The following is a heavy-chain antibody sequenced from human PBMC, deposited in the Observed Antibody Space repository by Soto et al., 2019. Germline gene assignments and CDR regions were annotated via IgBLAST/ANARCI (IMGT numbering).Heavy chain of an antibody. D-gene: IGHD3-16*02. CDR1: AFTLSRSW. V-gene: IGHV3-7*03. J-gene: IGHJ6*02. CDR2: TKQDGSEK. Sequence: ELTLRRSCSPAAFTLSRSWMSRSSQPPGQGLEWVAYTKQDGSEKYYVDSVKGRFTISRDNAKNSLYLQMNSLRAEDTAVYYCARDQGYDYVWGSYRYYYYYGMDVWGQGTTVTVSS. CDR3: ARDQGYDYVWGSYRYYYYYGMDV.